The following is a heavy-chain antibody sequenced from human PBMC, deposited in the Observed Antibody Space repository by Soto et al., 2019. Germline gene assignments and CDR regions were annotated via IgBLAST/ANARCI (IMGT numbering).Heavy chain of an antibody. CDR2: IDPSDSYT. J-gene: IGHJ6*02. CDR1: GYSFTSYW. V-gene: IGHV5-10-1*01. D-gene: IGHD3-10*01. CDR3: ARQEYGSGSYPVDYYYYGMDV. Sequence: GESLKISCKGSGYSFTSYWISWVRQMPGKGLEWMGRIDPSDSYTNYSPSFQGHVTISADKSISTAYLQWSSLKASDTAMYYCARQEYGSGSYPVDYYYYGMDVWGQGTTVTVSS.